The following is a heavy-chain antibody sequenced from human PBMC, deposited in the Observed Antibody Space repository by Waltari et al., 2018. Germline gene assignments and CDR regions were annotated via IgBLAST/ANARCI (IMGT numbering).Heavy chain of an antibody. J-gene: IGHJ6*04. CDR2: VNHSGNT. Sequence: QVQLQQWGAGLLKPSETLSLTCAVYGGSFSGYYWSWIRQPPGKGLEWIGEVNHSGNTNYHPSLKGRVSISLDTSNNQFSLKLSSVTAADTAVYYCARENSNHYYYAMDAWGEGTTVTVSS. V-gene: IGHV4-34*02. CDR3: ARENSNHYYYAMDA. D-gene: IGHD4-4*01. CDR1: GGSFSGYY.